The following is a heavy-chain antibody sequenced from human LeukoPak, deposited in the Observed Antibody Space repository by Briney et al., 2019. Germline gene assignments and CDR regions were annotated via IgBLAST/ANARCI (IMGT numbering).Heavy chain of an antibody. V-gene: IGHV3-33*08. CDR1: GFTFSSNG. D-gene: IGHD1-1*01. J-gene: IGHJ4*02. Sequence: GGSLRLSCVASGFTFSSNGMSWVRQAPGKGLEWVAVIWYDGSNKYYADSVKGRFTISRDNSKNTLFLQMNSLRAEDTAVYYCARCAERIHDPENYFDYWGQGTLVTVSS. CDR2: IWYDGSNK. CDR3: ARCAERIHDPENYFDY.